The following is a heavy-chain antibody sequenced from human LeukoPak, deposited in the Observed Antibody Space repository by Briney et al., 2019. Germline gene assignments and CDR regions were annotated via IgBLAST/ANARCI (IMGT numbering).Heavy chain of an antibody. D-gene: IGHD3-10*01. CDR3: ASFYGSGSPYYYYGMDV. J-gene: IGHJ6*04. CDR1: GFTFSSYG. V-gene: IGHV3-30*03. CDR2: ISYDGSNK. Sequence: GGSLRLSCAASGFTFSSYGMHWVRQAPGKGLEWVAVISYDGSNKYYADSVKGRLTISRDNSKNTLYLQMNSLRAEDTAVYYCASFYGSGSPYYYYGMDVWGKGTTVTVSS.